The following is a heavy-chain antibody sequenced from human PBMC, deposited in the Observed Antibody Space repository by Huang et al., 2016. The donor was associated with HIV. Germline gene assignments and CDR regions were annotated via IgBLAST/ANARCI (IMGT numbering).Heavy chain of an antibody. J-gene: IGHJ6*02. V-gene: IGHV3-7*01. Sequence: VESGGRSVQPGGSIKLSCVGSTFTFGAYWMSWVRQPPGKGLEWVDNIKQDESEKYYVDSVKGRFNISRDNAMKVLFLEMDDLRVEDTAIYFCATKTAGMDIWGQGTTVTVSS. CDR2: IKQDESEK. CDR3: ATKTAGMDI. CDR1: TFTFGAYW. D-gene: IGHD1-7*01.